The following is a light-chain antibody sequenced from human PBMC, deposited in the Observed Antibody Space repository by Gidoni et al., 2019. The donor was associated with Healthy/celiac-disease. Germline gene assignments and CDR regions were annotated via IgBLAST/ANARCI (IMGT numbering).Light chain of an antibody. Sequence: QSVLPQPPSVSGAPGQSVTISCTGSSSNIGAGYDVHWYHQRPGTAPKLLIYGNSNRPSGVPDRFSGSKAGTSASLAITGLQAEDEADYYCQSYDSSLSGVVFGGGTKLTVL. CDR2: GNS. CDR3: QSYDSSLSGVV. J-gene: IGLJ2*01. CDR1: SSNIGAGYD. V-gene: IGLV1-40*01.